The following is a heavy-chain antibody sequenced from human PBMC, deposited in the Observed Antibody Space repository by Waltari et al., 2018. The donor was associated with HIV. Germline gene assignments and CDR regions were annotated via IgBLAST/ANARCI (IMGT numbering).Heavy chain of an antibody. Sequence: QLQLQESGPGLVKPSETLSLTCSVSGDSISSRSYYWGWVRQPPGKGLEWIGSIFYTGSTDHNPSLKSRVTISVDTSRNRFSLKRSSVTAADTAVYYCARHGRMGGGTHRRYFDYWGQGTLVTVSS. V-gene: IGHV4-39*01. D-gene: IGHD3-16*01. J-gene: IGHJ4*02. CDR1: GDSISSRSYY. CDR3: ARHGRMGGGTHRRYFDY. CDR2: IFYTGST.